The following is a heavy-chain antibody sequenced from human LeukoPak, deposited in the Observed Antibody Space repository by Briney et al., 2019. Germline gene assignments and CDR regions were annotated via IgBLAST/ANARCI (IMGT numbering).Heavy chain of an antibody. CDR2: ISAYNGNT. Sequence: ASVKVSCKASGYSLTTYGITWVRQAPGQGLEWMGWISAYNGNTDHAQNLQGRVTMTTDTFTNTAYMELRSLRSDDTAVYYCARAPPYYDSLTGYYHPHYGMDVWGQGTTVTVSS. J-gene: IGHJ6*02. D-gene: IGHD3-9*01. CDR1: GYSLTTYG. CDR3: ARAPPYYDSLTGYYHPHYGMDV. V-gene: IGHV1-18*01.